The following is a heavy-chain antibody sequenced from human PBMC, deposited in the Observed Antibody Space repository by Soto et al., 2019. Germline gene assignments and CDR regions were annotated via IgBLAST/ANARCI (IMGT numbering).Heavy chain of an antibody. D-gene: IGHD4-17*01. J-gene: IGHJ6*02. CDR1: GGSISSYY. Sequence: ASETLSLTCTVSGGSISSYYWSWIRQPPGKGLDWIVYIYYSGSTNYNPSLKSRVTISVDTSKNQFSLKLSSVTAADTAVYYCARDYFFYGGKLYYYYGMDVWGQGTTVTVSS. V-gene: IGHV4-59*01. CDR3: ARDYFFYGGKLYYYYGMDV. CDR2: IYYSGST.